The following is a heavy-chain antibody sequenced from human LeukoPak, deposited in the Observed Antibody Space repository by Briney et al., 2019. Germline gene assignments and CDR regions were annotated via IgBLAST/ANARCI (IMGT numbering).Heavy chain of an antibody. J-gene: IGHJ6*03. CDR1: GFTFSSYR. D-gene: IGHD3-3*01. V-gene: IGHV3-7*01. CDR3: VRERGGWEWLLAHSNMDF. CDR2: IKQDGSER. Sequence: GGSLRLSCAASGFTFSSYRMNWVRQAPGKGLEWVANIKQDGSERNYVDSVKGRFTISRDNAKNSLYLQMRSLRAEDTAVFYCVRERGGWEWLLAHSNMDFWAKGTRLTVS.